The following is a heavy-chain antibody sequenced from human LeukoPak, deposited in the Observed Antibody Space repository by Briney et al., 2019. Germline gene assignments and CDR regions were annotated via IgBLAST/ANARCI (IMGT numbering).Heavy chain of an antibody. Sequence: PSETLSLTCTVSGGSISSSSHYWGWIRQPPGKGLEWIGSMYYSGSTYYNPSLKSRVSISVDTSKNQFSLKLSSVTAADTAVYYCARHRESSGYSPFDYWGQGTLVTVSS. V-gene: IGHV4-39*01. CDR2: MYYSGST. CDR3: ARHRESSGYSPFDY. J-gene: IGHJ4*02. CDR1: GGSISSSSHY. D-gene: IGHD3-22*01.